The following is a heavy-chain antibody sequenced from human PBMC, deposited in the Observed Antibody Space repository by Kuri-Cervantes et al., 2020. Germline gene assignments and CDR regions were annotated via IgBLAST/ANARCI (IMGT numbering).Heavy chain of an antibody. Sequence: SQTLSLTCAVYGGSFSGYYWSWIRQPPGKGLEWIGYIYYSGSTNYNPSLKSRVTISVDTSKNQFSLKLSSVTAADTAVYYCARAPHYYDSSGYYGFDYWGQGTLVTVSS. CDR2: IYYSGST. D-gene: IGHD3-22*01. CDR1: GGSFSGYY. J-gene: IGHJ4*02. V-gene: IGHV4-59*01. CDR3: ARAPHYYDSSGYYGFDY.